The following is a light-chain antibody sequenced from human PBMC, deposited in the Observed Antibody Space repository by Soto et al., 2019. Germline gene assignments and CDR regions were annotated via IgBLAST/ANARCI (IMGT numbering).Light chain of an antibody. CDR2: SSI. Sequence: QSVLTQPPSASGTPGQRVTISCSGSASNIGSKSVNWYQQFPGTAPKLLIYSSIYRPSGVPARMSAYKSGTSASLAIRGLQSEDEAYYYWAAWDDSLDEYVFGTGTKLTVL. CDR1: ASNIGSKS. V-gene: IGLV1-44*01. J-gene: IGLJ1*01. CDR3: AAWDDSLDEYV.